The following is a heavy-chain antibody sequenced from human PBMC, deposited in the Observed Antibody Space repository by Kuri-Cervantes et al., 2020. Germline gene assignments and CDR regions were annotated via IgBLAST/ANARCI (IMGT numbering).Heavy chain of an antibody. CDR2: IRNDGSHK. CDR3: AKDTKAVAGPNAGFGAFDI. Sequence: GESLKISCAASGFTFSNYGIHWVRQAPGKGLEWVAFIRNDGSHKYYADSVKGRFTISRENSKNKLYLQMNSLRAEDTALYYCAKDTKAVAGPNAGFGAFDIWGQGTMVTVSS. J-gene: IGHJ3*02. V-gene: IGHV3-30*02. D-gene: IGHD6-19*01. CDR1: GFTFSNYG.